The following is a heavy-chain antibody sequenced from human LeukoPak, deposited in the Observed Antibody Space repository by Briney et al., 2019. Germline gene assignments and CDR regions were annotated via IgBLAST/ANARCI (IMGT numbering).Heavy chain of an antibody. J-gene: IGHJ4*02. CDR2: IYPGDSDT. D-gene: IGHD6-13*01. Sequence: GESLKISCKGSGYSFTTHWIGWVRQMPGKGLEWMGLIYPGDSDTRYSPSFQGQVTISADKSISTANLQWSSLKASDTAIYYCARLLRNIAAAVYFFDYWGQGTLVTASS. CDR1: GYSFTTHW. CDR3: ARLLRNIAAAVYFFDY. V-gene: IGHV5-51*01.